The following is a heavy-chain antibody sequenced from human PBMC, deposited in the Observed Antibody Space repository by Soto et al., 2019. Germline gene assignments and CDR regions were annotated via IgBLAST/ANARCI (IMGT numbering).Heavy chain of an antibody. J-gene: IGHJ4*02. CDR3: ARQYSSMLDL. D-gene: IGHD6-13*01. CDR2: ISDSGSSI. CDR1: GFTFKNHY. V-gene: IGHV3-11*01. Sequence: QVQLVESGGGLVKPGGSLRLSCAASGFTFKNHYMTWIRQAPGKGPEWVSYISDSGSSIYYQDSVKGRFTISRDNAKNSQLSEMTSVRGEETAVYYCARQYSSMLDLWGQGTLVTVSS.